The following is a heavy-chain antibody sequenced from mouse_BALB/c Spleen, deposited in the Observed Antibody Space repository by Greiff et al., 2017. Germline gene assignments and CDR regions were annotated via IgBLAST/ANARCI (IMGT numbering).Heavy chain of an antibody. Sequence: VQLQQSGPGLVKPSQSLSLTCTVTGYSITSDYAWNWIRQFPGNKLEWMGYISYSGSTSYNPSLKSRISITRDTSKNQFFLQLNSVTTEDTATYYCARSYGYSAWFAYWGQGTLVTVSA. CDR2: ISYSGST. CDR1: GYSITSDYA. V-gene: IGHV3-2*02. J-gene: IGHJ3*01. D-gene: IGHD2-2*01. CDR3: ARSYGYSAWFAY.